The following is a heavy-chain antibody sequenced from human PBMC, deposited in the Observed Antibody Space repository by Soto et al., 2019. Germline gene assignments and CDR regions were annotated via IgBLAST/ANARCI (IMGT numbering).Heavy chain of an antibody. CDR3: TRTIQDIVVVVADFDY. D-gene: IGHD2-15*01. CDR1: GFTFGDYA. Sequence: GGSLRLSCTASGFTFGDYAMSWFRQAPGKGLEWVGFIRSKAYGGTTEYAASVKGRFTISRDDSKSIAYLQMNSLKTEDTAVYYCTRTIQDIVVVVADFDYWGQGTLVTVSS. CDR2: IRSKAYGGTT. V-gene: IGHV3-49*03. J-gene: IGHJ4*02.